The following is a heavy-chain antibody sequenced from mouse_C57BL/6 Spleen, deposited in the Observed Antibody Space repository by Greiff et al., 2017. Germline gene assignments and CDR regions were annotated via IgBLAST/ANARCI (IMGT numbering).Heavy chain of an antibody. CDR3: ARNYYSNFAWFAY. Sequence: QVQLKQPGAELVMPGASVKLSCKASGYTFTSYWMHWVKQRPGQGLEWIGEIDPSDSYTNYNQKFKGKSTLTVDKSSSTAYMQLSSLTSEDSAVYYCARNYYSNFAWFAYWGQGTLVTVSA. J-gene: IGHJ3*01. D-gene: IGHD2-5*01. V-gene: IGHV1-69*01. CDR1: GYTFTSYW. CDR2: IDPSDSYT.